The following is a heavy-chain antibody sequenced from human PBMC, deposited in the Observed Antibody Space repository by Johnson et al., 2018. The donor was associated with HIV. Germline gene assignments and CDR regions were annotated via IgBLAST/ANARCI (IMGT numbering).Heavy chain of an antibody. V-gene: IGHV3-33*01. J-gene: IGHJ3*02. D-gene: IGHD2-2*01. CDR1: GFTFSSYG. CDR3: AREGGAAAPDAFDI. CDR2: IWYDGSNK. Sequence: VQLVESGGGVVQPGRSLRLSCAASGFTFSSYGMHWVRQAPGKGLEWVAVIWYDGSNKYYADSVKGRFTISRDNSTNTLYLQMNSLRAEDTAVYYCAREGGAAAPDAFDIWGQGTMVTVSS.